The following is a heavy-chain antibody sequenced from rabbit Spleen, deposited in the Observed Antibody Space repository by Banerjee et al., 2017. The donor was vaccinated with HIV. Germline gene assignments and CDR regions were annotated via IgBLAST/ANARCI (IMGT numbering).Heavy chain of an antibody. CDR2: IDTGFGGTT. D-gene: IGHD2-1*01. V-gene: IGHV1S40*01. CDR1: GFSFISTYY. CDR3: ATYVDYDGDVNV. Sequence: QSLEESGGDLVQPEGSLTLACTASGFSFISTYYMCWVRQAPGTGLEWIACIDTGFGGTTYYASWAKGRFTISKTSSTTVTLQMTSLTAADTATYFCATYVDYDGDVNVWGPRTLVTVS. J-gene: IGHJ4*01.